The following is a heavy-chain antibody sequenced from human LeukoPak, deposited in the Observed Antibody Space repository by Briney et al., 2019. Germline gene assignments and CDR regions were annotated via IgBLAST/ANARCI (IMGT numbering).Heavy chain of an antibody. CDR3: AKDQGGYDLGDYFDY. CDR1: GFTFSSYG. J-gene: IGHJ4*02. V-gene: IGHV3-30*02. Sequence: GGSLRLSCAASGFTFSSYGMHWVRQAPGKGLEWVAFIRYDGSNKYYADSVKGRFTISRDNSKNTLYLQMNSLRAEDTAVYYCAKDQGGYDLGDYFDYWGQGTLVTVSS. CDR2: IRYDGSNK. D-gene: IGHD5-12*01.